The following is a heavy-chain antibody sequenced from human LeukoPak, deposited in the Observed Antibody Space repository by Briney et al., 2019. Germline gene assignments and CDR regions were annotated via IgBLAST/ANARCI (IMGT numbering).Heavy chain of an antibody. CDR2: ISSSSSYI. CDR1: GFTLSSYS. J-gene: IGHJ4*02. D-gene: IGHD6-19*01. Sequence: GGSLRLSCAASGFTLSSYSMNWVRQAPGKGLEWVSSISSSSSYIYYADSVKGRFTISRDNAKNSLYLQMNSLRAEDTAVYYCARGETSIAVAGEIDYWGQGDLVTVSS. V-gene: IGHV3-21*01. CDR3: ARGETSIAVAGEIDY.